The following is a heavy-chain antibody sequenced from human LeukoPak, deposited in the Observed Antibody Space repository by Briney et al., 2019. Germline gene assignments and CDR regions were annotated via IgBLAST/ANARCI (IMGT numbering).Heavy chain of an antibody. CDR2: ISAYNGNT. Sequence: GASVKVSCKASGYTFTSYGISWVRQAPGQGLEWMGWISAYNGNTNYEQKLQGRVTMTTDTSTSTAYMELRSLRSDDTAVYYCARDRFSEAAAGYQSDFDYWGQGTLVTVSS. V-gene: IGHV1-18*01. CDR3: ARDRFSEAAAGYQSDFDY. D-gene: IGHD6-13*01. J-gene: IGHJ4*02. CDR1: GYTFTSYG.